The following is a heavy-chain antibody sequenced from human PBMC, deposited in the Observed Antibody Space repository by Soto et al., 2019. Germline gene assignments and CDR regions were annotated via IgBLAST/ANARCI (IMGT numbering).Heavy chain of an antibody. J-gene: IGHJ4*02. D-gene: IGHD6-19*01. CDR3: ARLGGITGYSSAWYKYEH. CDR1: GGSFSAYS. CDR2: ITHSGST. V-gene: IGHV4-34*01. Sequence: SETLSLTCAVYGGSFSAYSWSWIRQPPGKGLEWIGEITHSGSTYYNPSLKSRVTISVDTSKNQFSLKLSSVTAADTAVYYCARLGGITGYSSAWYKYEHWGQGTLVTVS.